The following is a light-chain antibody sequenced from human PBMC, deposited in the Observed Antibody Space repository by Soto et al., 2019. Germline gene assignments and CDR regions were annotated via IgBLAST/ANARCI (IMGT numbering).Light chain of an antibody. V-gene: IGLV2-8*01. J-gene: IGLJ1*01. Sequence: LAETPPGSRTPGRSVTIPRTGNNNEVGGYNYVSWYQQHPGKAPKLMIYEVSKWPSGVPDRFSGSKSGNTASLTVSGLQAEDEADYYCSSYEGSTYPSVLATGLKVAVL. CDR3: SSYEGSTYPSV. CDR2: EVS. CDR1: NNEVGGYNY.